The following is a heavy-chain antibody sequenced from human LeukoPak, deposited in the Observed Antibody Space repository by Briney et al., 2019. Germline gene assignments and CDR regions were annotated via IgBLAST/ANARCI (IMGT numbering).Heavy chain of an antibody. CDR1: GFTFSSYR. CDR2: IWYDGNNK. CDR3: ARYNSGWNDY. D-gene: IGHD6-19*01. Sequence: QPGRSLRLSCAAPGFTFSSYRMNWVRQAPGKGLEWVAVIWYDGNNKYYADSVKGRFTISRDNSQNTLNLQMNSLRAADTAVYYCARYNSGWNDYWGQGTLVTVSS. J-gene: IGHJ4*02. V-gene: IGHV3-33*01.